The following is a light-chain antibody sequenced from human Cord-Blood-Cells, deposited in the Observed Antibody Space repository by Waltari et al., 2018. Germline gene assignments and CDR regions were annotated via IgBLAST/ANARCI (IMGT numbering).Light chain of an antibody. CDR3: QQSYSTPS. J-gene: IGKJ1*01. V-gene: IGKV1-39*01. Sequence: DIQMTQSPSSLPASVGDRVTIPCRASQIISSYLNWYQQKPGKAPKLLIYAASSLQSGVPSRFSGSGSGTDVALTISSLQPEDFATDYCQQSYSTPSFGQGTKVEIK. CDR2: AAS. CDR1: QIISSY.